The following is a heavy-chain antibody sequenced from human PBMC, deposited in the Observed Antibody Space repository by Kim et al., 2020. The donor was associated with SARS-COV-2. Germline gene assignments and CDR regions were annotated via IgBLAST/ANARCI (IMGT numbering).Heavy chain of an antibody. Sequence: SETLSLTCTVSGYSISSGYYWGWIRQPPGKGLEWIGSIYHSGSTYYNPSLKSRVTISVDTSKNQFSLKLSSVTAADTAVYYCARSGDYWGQGTLVTVSS. CDR2: IYHSGST. D-gene: IGHD1-26*01. V-gene: IGHV4-38-2*02. CDR1: GYSISSGYY. CDR3: ARSGDY. J-gene: IGHJ4*02.